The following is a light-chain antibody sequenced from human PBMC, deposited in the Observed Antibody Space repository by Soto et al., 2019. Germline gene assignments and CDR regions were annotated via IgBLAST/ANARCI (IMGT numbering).Light chain of an antibody. Sequence: DIQMTQSPSSLSASVGDRVTITYRASQSVRRDLNWYQQRPGKAPKLLIYTTSNLEGGVPSRFSGSGSGTDFTLTISNLQPEDFATYFCQQGFSRPRTFGLGTKVDIK. J-gene: IGKJ1*01. CDR2: TTS. V-gene: IGKV1-39*01. CDR1: QSVRRD. CDR3: QQGFSRPRT.